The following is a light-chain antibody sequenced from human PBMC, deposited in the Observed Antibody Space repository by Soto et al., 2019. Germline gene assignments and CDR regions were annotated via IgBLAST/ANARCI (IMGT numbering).Light chain of an antibody. J-gene: IGKJ4*01. Sequence: EIVMTQSPATLSVSPGERATLSYRASQSVSSNLAWYQQKPGQAPRLLIYGASTRATGIPARFSGSGSGTEFTLTISSLQSEDFAVYYCHQYTNWSPLTFSGGTKVEIK. V-gene: IGKV3-15*01. CDR2: GAS. CDR1: QSVSSN. CDR3: HQYTNWSPLT.